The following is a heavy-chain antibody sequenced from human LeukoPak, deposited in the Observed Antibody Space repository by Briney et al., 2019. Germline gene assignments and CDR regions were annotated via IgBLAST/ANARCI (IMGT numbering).Heavy chain of an antibody. CDR1: GYTFTGYY. Sequence: ASVKVSCKASGYTFTGYYMHWVRQAPGQGLEWMGWNNPNSGGTNYAQKFQGWVTMTRDTSISTAYMELSRLRSDDTAVYYCARGPSSSWSLYYYYGMDVWGQGTTVTVSS. V-gene: IGHV1-2*04. J-gene: IGHJ6*02. CDR3: ARGPSSSWSLYYYYGMDV. CDR2: NNPNSGGT. D-gene: IGHD6-13*01.